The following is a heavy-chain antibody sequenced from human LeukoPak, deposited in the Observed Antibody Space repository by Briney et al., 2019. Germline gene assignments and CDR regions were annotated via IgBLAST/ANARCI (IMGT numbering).Heavy chain of an antibody. Sequence: SETLSLTCTVSGGSISSYYWSWIRQPPGKGLEWIGYIYYSGSTNYNPSLKSRVTISVDTSKNQFSLKLSSVTAADTAVYYCAREFNMVRGVNSIAFDIWGQGTMVTVSS. V-gene: IGHV4-59*01. D-gene: IGHD3-10*01. CDR1: GGSISSYY. J-gene: IGHJ3*02. CDR3: AREFNMVRGVNSIAFDI. CDR2: IYYSGST.